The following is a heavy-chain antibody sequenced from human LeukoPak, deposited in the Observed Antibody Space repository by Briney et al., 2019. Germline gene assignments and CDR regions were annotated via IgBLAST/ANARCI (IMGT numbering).Heavy chain of an antibody. V-gene: IGHV4-59*08. D-gene: IGHD1-26*01. CDR2: IYYSGST. CDR3: ARHPAYSGSYWLDY. Sequence: PSETLSLTCTVSGGSISSYYWSWIRQPPGKGLEWIGYIYYSGSTNYNPSLKSRVTISVDTSKNQFSLKLSSVTAADTAVYYCARHPAYSGSYWLDYWGQGTLVTVSS. J-gene: IGHJ4*02. CDR1: GGSISSYY.